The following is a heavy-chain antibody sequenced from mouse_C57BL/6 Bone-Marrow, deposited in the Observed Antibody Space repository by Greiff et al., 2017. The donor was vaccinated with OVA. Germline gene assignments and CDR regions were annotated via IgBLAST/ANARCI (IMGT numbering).Heavy chain of an antibody. V-gene: IGHV14-2*01. CDR2: IDPEDGET. Sequence: DVKLQESGAELVKPGASVKLSCTASGFNIKDYYMHWVKQRTEQGLEWIGRIDPEDGETKYAPKFQGKATITADTSSNTAYLQLSSLTSEDTAVYYCASAMVTTHYYAMDYWGQGTSVTVSS. D-gene: IGHD2-2*01. CDR1: GFNIKDYY. CDR3: ASAMVTTHYYAMDY. J-gene: IGHJ4*01.